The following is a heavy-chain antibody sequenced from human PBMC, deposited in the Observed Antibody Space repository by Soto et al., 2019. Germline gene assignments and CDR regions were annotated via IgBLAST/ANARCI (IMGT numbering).Heavy chain of an antibody. CDR1: GFTFNNYG. Sequence: QVQLVESGGGVVQPGRSLRLSCGASGFTFNNYGMQWVRQAPGKGLEWVALISYDGSNKYYADSVKGRFTISRDNSKNTLYLQMKSLRTEGTAVYYCFGGQYIGDYWGQGTLVTVPS. V-gene: IGHV3-30*03. J-gene: IGHJ4*02. CDR2: ISYDGSNK. D-gene: IGHD2-15*01. CDR3: FGGQYIGDY.